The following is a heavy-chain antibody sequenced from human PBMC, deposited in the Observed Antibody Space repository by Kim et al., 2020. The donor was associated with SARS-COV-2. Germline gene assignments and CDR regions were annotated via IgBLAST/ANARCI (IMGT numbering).Heavy chain of an antibody. V-gene: IGHV4-38-2*02. CDR3: ARADSSSWVWSLPGRKFDP. J-gene: IGHJ5*02. CDR2: IYHSGST. D-gene: IGHD6-13*01. Sequence: SETLSLTCTVSGYSISSGYYWGWIRQPPGKGLEWIGSIYHSGSTYYNPSLKSRVTISVDTSKNQFSLKLSSVTAADTAVYYCARADSSSWVWSLPGRKFDPWGQGTLVTVSS. CDR1: GYSISSGYY.